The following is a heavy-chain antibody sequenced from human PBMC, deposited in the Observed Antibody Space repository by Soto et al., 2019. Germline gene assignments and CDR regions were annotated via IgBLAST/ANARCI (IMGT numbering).Heavy chain of an antibody. CDR3: ARQRPNYDFWSGYYTGYFDY. J-gene: IGHJ4*02. CDR2: IYYSGST. D-gene: IGHD3-3*01. Sequence: PSETLSLTCTVSGGSISSSSYYWGWIRQPPGKGLEWIGSIYYSGSTYYNPSLKSRVTISVDTSKNQFSLKLSSVTAADTAVYYCARQRPNYDFWSGYYTGYFDYWGQGTLVTVSS. CDR1: GGSISSSSYY. V-gene: IGHV4-39*01.